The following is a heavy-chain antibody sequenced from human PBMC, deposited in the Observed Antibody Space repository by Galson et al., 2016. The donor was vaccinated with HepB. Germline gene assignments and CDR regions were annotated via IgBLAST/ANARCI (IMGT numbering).Heavy chain of an antibody. CDR3: ARPSSSGWYYFDY. CDR1: GGTFSTSA. CDR2: IIPIFSVA. D-gene: IGHD6-19*01. V-gene: IGHV1-69*17. Sequence: SCKASGGTFSTSAIIWVRQAPGQGLEWMGGIIPIFSVADYAQKFQDRVTITADKSTSTAYMELSGLRSEDTAVYYCARPSSSGWYYFDYWGQGTLVTVSS. J-gene: IGHJ4*02.